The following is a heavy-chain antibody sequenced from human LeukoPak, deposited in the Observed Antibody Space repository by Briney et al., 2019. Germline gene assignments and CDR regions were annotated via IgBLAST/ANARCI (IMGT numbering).Heavy chain of an antibody. V-gene: IGHV3-23*01. D-gene: IGHD1-26*01. CDR3: AKDQGRWELRTYYMDV. J-gene: IGHJ6*03. CDR1: GLTFSSYA. Sequence: SGGSLRLSCAASGLTFSSYAMTWVRQAPGKGLEWVSAISGSGGSTYYADSVKGRFTISRDNSKNTLYLQVNSLRAEDTAVYYCAKDQGRWELRTYYMDVWGKGTTVTISS. CDR2: ISGSGGST.